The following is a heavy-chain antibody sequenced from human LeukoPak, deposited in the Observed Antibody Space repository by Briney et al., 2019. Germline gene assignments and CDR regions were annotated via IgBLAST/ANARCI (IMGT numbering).Heavy chain of an antibody. V-gene: IGHV3-30-3*01. J-gene: IGHJ4*02. D-gene: IGHD6-13*01. Sequence: PGRSLRLSCAASGFTFSSYAMHWVRQAPGKGLEWVAVISYDGSNKYYADSVKGRFTISRDNPKNTLYLQMNSLRAEDTAVYYCARDNIAAAVFDYWGQGTLVTVSS. CDR3: ARDNIAAAVFDY. CDR1: GFTFSSYA. CDR2: ISYDGSNK.